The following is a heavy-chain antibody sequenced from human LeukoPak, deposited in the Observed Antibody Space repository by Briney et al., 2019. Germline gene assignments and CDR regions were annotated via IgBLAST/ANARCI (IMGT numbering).Heavy chain of an antibody. Sequence: SETLSLTCTVSGGSISSGGYYWSWIRQHPGKGLEWIGYIYYSGSTYYNPSLKSRVTISVDTSKNQFSLKLSSVTAADTAVYYCARIDYYGSGSYYNGHWFDPWGQGTLVTVSS. D-gene: IGHD3-10*01. CDR2: IYYSGST. CDR3: ARIDYYGSGSYYNGHWFDP. CDR1: GGSISSGGYY. V-gene: IGHV4-31*03. J-gene: IGHJ5*02.